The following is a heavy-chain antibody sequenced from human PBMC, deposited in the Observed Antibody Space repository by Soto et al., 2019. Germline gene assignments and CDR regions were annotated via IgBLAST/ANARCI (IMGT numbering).Heavy chain of an antibody. J-gene: IGHJ4*02. CDR2: INPGGGST. CDR3: ARVGYSSRGDGVERGY. Sequence: QVQLVQSGAEVKKPGASVKVSCKASGYTFTSYYMHWVRQAPGQGLEWMGVINPGGGSTSYAQKFQGGGTMSRDTSTSTVDVELSSLGYEDTAVYYWARVGYSSRGDGVERGYWGQGTLVTVSS. D-gene: IGHD6-13*01. V-gene: IGHV1-46*01. CDR1: GYTFTSYY.